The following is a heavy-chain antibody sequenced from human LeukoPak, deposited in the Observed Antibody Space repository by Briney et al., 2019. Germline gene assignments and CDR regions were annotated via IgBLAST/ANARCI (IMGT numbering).Heavy chain of an antibody. CDR3: ATPATNYVWGGAFDV. CDR1: VYTLIELS. Sequence: RASVNVSCKVSVYTLIELSLNWVRQAPGKGLEWMGGFDPEDGETIYAQKFQGRVTMTEDTSTNTVYMELSSLRSEDPAVYYCATPATNYVWGGAFDVWGQGTRVTVSS. D-gene: IGHD3-16*01. CDR2: FDPEDGET. J-gene: IGHJ3*01. V-gene: IGHV1-24*01.